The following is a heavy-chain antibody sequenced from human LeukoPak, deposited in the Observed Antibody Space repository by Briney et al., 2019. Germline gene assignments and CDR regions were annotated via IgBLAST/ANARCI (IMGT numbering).Heavy chain of an antibody. CDR3: ARRPKGGYDSSGYYPFDL. D-gene: IGHD3-22*01. Sequence: PSETLSLTCTVSGGSISSYYWSWIRQPPGKGLEWIGYIYYSGSTNYNPSLKSRVTISVDTSKNLFSLKLSSVTAADTAVYYCARRPKGGYDSSGYYPFDLWGRGTLVTVSS. CDR1: GGSISSYY. V-gene: IGHV4-59*08. CDR2: IYYSGST. J-gene: IGHJ2*01.